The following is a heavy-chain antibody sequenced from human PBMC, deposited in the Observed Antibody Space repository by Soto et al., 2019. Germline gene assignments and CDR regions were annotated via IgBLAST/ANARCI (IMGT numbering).Heavy chain of an antibody. CDR3: ARDMGGKGLFDSFHI. CDR2: IHHIGST. Sequence: PSETLSLTFTISGGSISSNNWWSWVRQPPGKGLEWIAEIHHIGSTNYNPSLKSRVFISVDKSHNQFSLNLSSVTAADTATYYCARDMGGKGLFDSFHIWGKGTMVTVSS. J-gene: IGHJ3*02. V-gene: IGHV4-4*02. CDR1: GGSISSNNW. D-gene: IGHD3-10*01.